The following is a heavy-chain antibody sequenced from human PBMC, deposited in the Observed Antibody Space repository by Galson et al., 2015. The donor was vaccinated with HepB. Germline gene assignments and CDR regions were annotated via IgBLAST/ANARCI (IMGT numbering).Heavy chain of an antibody. Sequence: QSGAEVKKPGESLKISCKGSGYSFTSYWIGWVRQMPGKGLEWMGIIYPGDSDTRYSPSFQGQVTISADKSISTAYLQWSSLKASDTAMYYCARLTYCGGDCYQRGAFDIWGQGTMVTVSS. V-gene: IGHV5-51*03. CDR1: GYSFTSYW. D-gene: IGHD2-21*01. CDR3: ARLTYCGGDCYQRGAFDI. J-gene: IGHJ3*02. CDR2: IYPGDSDT.